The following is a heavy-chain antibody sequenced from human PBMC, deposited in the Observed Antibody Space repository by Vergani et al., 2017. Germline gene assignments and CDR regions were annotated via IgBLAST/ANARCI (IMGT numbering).Heavy chain of an antibody. CDR3: ARQVAVAGKWWGPYYYYCMDV. D-gene: IGHD6-19*01. Sequence: EVQLVQSGAEVKKPGESLRISCKGSGYSFTSYWISWVRQMPGKGLEWMGRIDPSDSYTNYSPSFQGHVTISADKSISTAYLQWSSLNASDTAMYYCARQVAVAGKWWGPYYYYCMDVWDQRTTVTVSS. J-gene: IGHJ6*02. CDR1: GYSFTSYW. V-gene: IGHV5-10-1*01. CDR2: IDPSDSYT.